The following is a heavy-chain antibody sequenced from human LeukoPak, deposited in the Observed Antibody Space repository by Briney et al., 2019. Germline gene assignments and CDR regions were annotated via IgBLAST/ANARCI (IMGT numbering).Heavy chain of an antibody. V-gene: IGHV1-2*02. D-gene: IGHD6-19*01. CDR2: INPNSGGT. Sequence: ASVKVSCKASGYTFTCYYMHWVRQAPGQGLEWMGWINPNSGGTNYAQKFQGRVTMTRDTSISTAYMELSRLRSDDTAVYYCARVDSISGWYEDSFDYWGQGTLVTVSS. CDR1: GYTFTCYY. J-gene: IGHJ4*02. CDR3: ARVDSISGWYEDSFDY.